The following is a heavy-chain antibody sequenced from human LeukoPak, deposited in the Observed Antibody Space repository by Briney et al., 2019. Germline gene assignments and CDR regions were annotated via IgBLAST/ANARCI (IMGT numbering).Heavy chain of an antibody. CDR1: GFPFTNQA. D-gene: IGHD3-10*01. V-gene: IGHV3-23*01. CDR2: ISGSGRST. CDR3: AKDPSFTSGTHP. J-gene: IGHJ5*02. Sequence: GGSLRLSCAAPGFPFTNQAMTWVRQPPGRGLEWVSAISGSGRSTFYTDSVKGRFTISRDNSKKTLYLQMNSLRAEDTAIYYCAKDPSFTSGTHPWGQGTQVTVSS.